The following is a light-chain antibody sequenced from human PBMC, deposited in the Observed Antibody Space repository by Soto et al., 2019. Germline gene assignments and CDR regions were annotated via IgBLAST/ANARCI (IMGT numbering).Light chain of an antibody. CDR2: RAS. CDR3: QRCDRGPCP. CDR1: PGIGHS. Sequence: DIQMTQSPSSLSASVGDRVTITCLASPGIGHSLAWYQHKPWEVPKLLIYRASILSGVSSRFSGSGSGTDFTLTITRLQPEDVAASYCQRCDRGPCPFGQGTKVAIK. V-gene: IGKV1-27*01. J-gene: IGKJ1*01.